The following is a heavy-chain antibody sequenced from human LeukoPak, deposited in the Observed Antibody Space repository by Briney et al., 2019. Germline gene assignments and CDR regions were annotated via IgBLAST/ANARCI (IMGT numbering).Heavy chain of an antibody. CDR2: IYYSGST. V-gene: IGHV4-59*01. CDR3: ATSYSYGSFDY. D-gene: IGHD5-18*01. CDR1: GGSISSYY. Sequence: SETLSLTCTVSGGSISSYYWSWIRQPLGKGLEWIGYIYYSGSTNYNPSLKSRVTISVDTSKNQFSLKLSSVTAADTAVYYCATSYSYGSFDYWGQGTLVTVSS. J-gene: IGHJ4*02.